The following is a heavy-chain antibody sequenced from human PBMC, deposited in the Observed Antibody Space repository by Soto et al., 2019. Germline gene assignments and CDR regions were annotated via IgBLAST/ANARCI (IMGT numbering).Heavy chain of an antibody. D-gene: IGHD4-17*01. CDR1: GWSFSGYY. CDR2: INHSGST. CDR3: ARGLIDYGDYERYIDY. Sequence: SETLSLTCAVYGWSFSGYYWSWIRQPPGKGLEWIGEINHSGSTNYSPSLKSRVTISVDTSKNQFSLKLSSVTAADTAVYYCARGLIDYGDYERYIDYWGQGTLVTVSS. J-gene: IGHJ4*02. V-gene: IGHV4-34*01.